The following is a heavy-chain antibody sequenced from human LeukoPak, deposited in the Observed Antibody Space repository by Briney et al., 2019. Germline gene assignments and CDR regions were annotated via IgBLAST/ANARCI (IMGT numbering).Heavy chain of an antibody. CDR1: GGSFSGYY. Sequence: PETLSLTCAVYGGSFSGYYWSWIRQPPGKGLEWIGEINHSGSTNYNPSLKSRVTISVDTSKNQFSLKLSSVTAADTAVYYCARAGGYYDSGWFDPWGQGTLVTVSS. CDR2: INHSGST. CDR3: ARAGGYYDSGWFDP. V-gene: IGHV4-34*01. J-gene: IGHJ5*02. D-gene: IGHD3-22*01.